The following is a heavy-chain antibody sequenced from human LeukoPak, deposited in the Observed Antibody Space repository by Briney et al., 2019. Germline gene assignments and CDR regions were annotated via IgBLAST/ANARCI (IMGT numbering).Heavy chain of an antibody. CDR3: ARDTYYDILTGYYRDAFDI. CDR2: ISAYNGNT. V-gene: IGHV1-18*01. Sequence: ASVKVSCKASGYTFTSYAMHWVRQAPGQRLEWMGWISAYNGNTNYAQKLQGRVTMTTDTSTSTAYMELRSLRSDDTAVYYCARDTYYDILTGYYRDAFDIWGQGTMVTVSS. CDR1: GYTFTSYA. D-gene: IGHD3-9*01. J-gene: IGHJ3*02.